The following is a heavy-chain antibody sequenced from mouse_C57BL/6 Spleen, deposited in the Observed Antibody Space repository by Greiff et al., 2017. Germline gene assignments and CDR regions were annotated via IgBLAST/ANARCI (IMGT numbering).Heavy chain of an antibody. CDR3: ARYYEAFDY. V-gene: IGHV1-52*01. CDR2: IDPSDSDT. D-gene: IGHD2-4*01. J-gene: IGHJ2*01. Sequence: QVQLQQPGAELVRPGSSVKLSCKASGYTFTSYWMHWVKQRPIQGLEWIGNIDPSDSDTHYNQKFKDKATLTVDKSSSTAYMQLSSLTSEDSAVYYCARYYEAFDYWGQGTTRTVSS. CDR1: GYTFTSYW.